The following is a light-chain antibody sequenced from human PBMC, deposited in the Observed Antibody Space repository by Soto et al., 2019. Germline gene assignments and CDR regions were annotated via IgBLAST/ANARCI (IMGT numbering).Light chain of an antibody. CDR2: GAS. Sequence: EIVLMQSPGTLSLSLGERATLSCRASQSVSISHLAWYQQKPGQAPRLLIYGASSRATGIPDRFSGSGSGTDFTLTISRLEPEDFAVYYCQQYGSSPRTFGQGTKVDI. J-gene: IGKJ1*01. V-gene: IGKV3-20*01. CDR1: QSVSISH. CDR3: QQYGSSPRT.